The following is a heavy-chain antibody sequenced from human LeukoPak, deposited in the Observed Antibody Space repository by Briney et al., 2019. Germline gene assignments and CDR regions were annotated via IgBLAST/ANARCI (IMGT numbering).Heavy chain of an antibody. J-gene: IGHJ3*02. V-gene: IGHV3-23*01. CDR1: GFTFSSYA. CDR3: AKSNYYGSERDAFDI. CDR2: ISGSGGST. D-gene: IGHD3-10*01. Sequence: PGGSLRLSCAASGFTFSSYAMSWVRQAAGKGLECVSAISGSGGSTYYADSVKGRFTISRDNSKNTLYLQMNSLRAEDTAVYYCAKSNYYGSERDAFDIWGQGTMVTVSS.